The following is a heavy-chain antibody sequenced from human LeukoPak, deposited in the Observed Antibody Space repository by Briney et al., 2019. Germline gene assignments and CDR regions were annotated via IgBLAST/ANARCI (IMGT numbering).Heavy chain of an antibody. CDR2: IYYSGIT. V-gene: IGHV4-39*07. Sequence: SETLSLTCTLSGDSISSSSFYWAWIRQPPGKGLECIGTIYYSGITYYSSSLKSRVTISVDTSKNQFSLKLSSVTAADTTVYFCARSGPAAGRPDAFDIWGQGTMVTVSS. J-gene: IGHJ3*02. D-gene: IGHD2-2*01. CDR1: GDSISSSSFY. CDR3: ARSGPAAGRPDAFDI.